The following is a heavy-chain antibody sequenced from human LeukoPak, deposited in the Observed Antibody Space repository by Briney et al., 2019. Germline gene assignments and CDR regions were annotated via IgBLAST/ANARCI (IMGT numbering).Heavy chain of an antibody. CDR1: GFSFSGHW. Sequence: GGSLRLSCTASGFSFSGHWMHWVRQAPRKGLVWVSRISTDGYTTDYADFVQGRFTASRDNTKNTWSLEMNSLRAEDTAVYYCVVGGSPGYWGQGTLVTVSS. J-gene: IGHJ4*02. CDR3: VVGGSPGY. CDR2: ISTDGYTT. V-gene: IGHV3-74*01. D-gene: IGHD2-15*01.